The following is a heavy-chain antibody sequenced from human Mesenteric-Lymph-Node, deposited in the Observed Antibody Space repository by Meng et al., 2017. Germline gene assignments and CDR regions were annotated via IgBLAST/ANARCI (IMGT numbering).Heavy chain of an antibody. CDR1: GFTFSSYW. D-gene: IGHD3-10*01. J-gene: IGHJ6*02. CDR3: ARVIWFGELLGAMDV. V-gene: IGHV3-7*01. CDR2: IKQDGSEK. Sequence: GESLKISCAASGFTFSSYWMSCVRQAPGKGLEWVANIKQDGSEKYYVDSVKGRFTISRDNAKNSLYLQMNSLRAEDTAVYYCARVIWFGELLGAMDVWGQGTTVTVSS.